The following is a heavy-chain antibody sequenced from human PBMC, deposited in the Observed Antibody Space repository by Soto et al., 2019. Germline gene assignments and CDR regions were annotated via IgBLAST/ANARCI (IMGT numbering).Heavy chain of an antibody. Sequence: EVQLVESGGGLVQPGGSLRLSCAASGFTFSSSPMNWLRQAPGKGLEWVSYIGSSSTYIHYANSVNGRFTISRDDAKNSLYLQMDSLRDEDTAVYYCARDVLAYGSGSHYNNWFDPWGQGTQVSVSS. J-gene: IGHJ5*02. CDR3: ARDVLAYGSGSHYNNWFDP. V-gene: IGHV3-48*02. D-gene: IGHD3-10*01. CDR1: GFTFSSSP. CDR2: IGSSSTYI.